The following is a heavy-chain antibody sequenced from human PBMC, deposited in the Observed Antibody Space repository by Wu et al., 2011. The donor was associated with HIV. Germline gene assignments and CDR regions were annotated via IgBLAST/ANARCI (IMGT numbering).Heavy chain of an antibody. Sequence: QVQLVQSGDEVKKPGSSMKVSCTASGGTFSSYAISWVRQAPGQGLEWMGRIIPIFGTAIYAHKFQGRLTITADKSSNTASMELTSLKSEDTAVYYCATDPTIAVAGTKSFWGRGTLVSVSS. CDR3: ATDPTIAVAGTKSF. CDR2: IIPIFGTA. CDR1: GGTFSSYA. D-gene: IGHD6-19*01. J-gene: IGHJ4*02. V-gene: IGHV1-69*14.